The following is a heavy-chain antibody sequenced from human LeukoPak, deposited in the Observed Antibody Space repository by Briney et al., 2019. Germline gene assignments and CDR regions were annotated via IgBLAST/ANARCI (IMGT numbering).Heavy chain of an antibody. CDR3: ARSEGPHGDYYMDV. CDR2: MNPNSGNT. V-gene: IGHV1-8*01. Sequence: ASVKVSCKASGYTFTSYDINWVRQATGQGLEWMGWMNPNSGNTGYAQKFQGRVTMTRNTSISTTYMELSSLRSEDTAVYYCARSEGPHGDYYMDVWGKGTTVTVSS. D-gene: IGHD3-10*01. J-gene: IGHJ6*03. CDR1: GYTFTSYD.